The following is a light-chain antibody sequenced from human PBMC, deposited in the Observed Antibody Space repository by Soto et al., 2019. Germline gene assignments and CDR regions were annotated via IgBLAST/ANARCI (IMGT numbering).Light chain of an antibody. V-gene: IGKV3-20*01. CDR1: QSISSNF. J-gene: IGKJ3*01. Sequence: EVVLTQSPDTLSLSVGERAALSCRASQSISSNFLARYQQKPGQAPRLLIYSASTRATGVPDRFSGSGSGTHFTLTISRLEPEDFAIYICQNYNLPVGPGTNVDSK. CDR3: QNYNLP. CDR2: SAS.